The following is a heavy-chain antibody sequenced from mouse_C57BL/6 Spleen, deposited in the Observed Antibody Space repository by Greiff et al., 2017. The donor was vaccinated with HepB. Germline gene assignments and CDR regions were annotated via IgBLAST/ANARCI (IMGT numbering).Heavy chain of an antibody. CDR3: ARSGYYGSGLDY. Sequence: QVQLKESGPELVKPGASVKISCKASGYAFSSSWMNWVKQRPGKGLEWIGRIYPGDGDTNYNGKFKGKATLTADKSSSTAYMQLSSLTSEDSAVYFCARSGYYGSGLDYWGQGTTLTVSS. J-gene: IGHJ2*01. CDR2: IYPGDGDT. CDR1: GYAFSSSW. D-gene: IGHD1-1*01. V-gene: IGHV1-82*01.